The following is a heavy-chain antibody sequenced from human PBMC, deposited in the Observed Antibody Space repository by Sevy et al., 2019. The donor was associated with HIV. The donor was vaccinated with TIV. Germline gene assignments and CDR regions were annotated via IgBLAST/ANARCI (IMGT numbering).Heavy chain of an antibody. CDR2: ISSSGTTL. D-gene: IGHD5-18*01. CDR1: GLTFSDYY. Sequence: GGSLRLSCAASGLTFSDYYMSWIRQAPGKGLEWLSYISSSGTTLYSADSVKGRFAISRDNAKNSLYLQMNSLRAEDTAVYFCVGRRYSYTDSGSYHFDYWGQGALVTVSS. CDR3: VGRRYSYTDSGSYHFDY. J-gene: IGHJ4*02. V-gene: IGHV3-11*01.